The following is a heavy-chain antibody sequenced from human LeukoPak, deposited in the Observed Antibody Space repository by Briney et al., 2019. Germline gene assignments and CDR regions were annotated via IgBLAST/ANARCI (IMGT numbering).Heavy chain of an antibody. Sequence: GGSLRLSCAASGFTFSSYSMNWVRQAPGKGLEWVSGISGSGDSIYSADSVKGRFTISRDNSKRTLYLQMNSLRAEDTAVYYCVTEWDRWAVAGMRGMDVWGQGTTVIVSS. J-gene: IGHJ6*02. CDR1: GFTFSSYS. CDR2: ISGSGDSI. CDR3: VTEWDRWAVAGMRGMDV. V-gene: IGHV3-23*01. D-gene: IGHD6-19*01.